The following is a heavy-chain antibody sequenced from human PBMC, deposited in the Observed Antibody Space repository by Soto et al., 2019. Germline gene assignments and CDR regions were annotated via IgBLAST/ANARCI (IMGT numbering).Heavy chain of an antibody. CDR3: ARGRPGEEVLNSDGMEV. D-gene: IGHD2-8*01. CDR2: IIPVFGTA. CDR1: GGTFSSYA. V-gene: IGHV1-69*13. J-gene: IGHJ6*02. Sequence: SVKVSCKASGGTFSSYAISWVRQAPGQGLEWMGGIIPVFGTANYAQKFQGRVTITADESTSTAYMELSSLRSEDTAVYYCARGRPGEEVLNSDGMEVWGQGTTITVSS.